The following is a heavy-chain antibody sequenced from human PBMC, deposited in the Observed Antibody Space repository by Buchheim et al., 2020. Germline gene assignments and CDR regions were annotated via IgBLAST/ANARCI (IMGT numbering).Heavy chain of an antibody. CDR1: GGSFSGYY. CDR2: INHSGST. V-gene: IGHV4-34*01. D-gene: IGHD2-2*01. CDR3: ARGVVVPAATKINWFDP. Sequence: QVQLQQWGAGLLKPSETLSLTCAVYGGSFSGYYWSWIRQPPGKGLEWIGEINHSGSTNYNPSLKSRVTISVDTSKNQFSLKLSSVTAADTAVYYCARGVVVPAATKINWFDPWGQGTL. J-gene: IGHJ5*02.